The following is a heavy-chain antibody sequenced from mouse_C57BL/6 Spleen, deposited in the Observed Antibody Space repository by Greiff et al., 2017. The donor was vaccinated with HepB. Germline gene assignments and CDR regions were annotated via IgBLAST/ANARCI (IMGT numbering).Heavy chain of an antibody. V-gene: IGHV5-6*01. D-gene: IGHD2-4*01. CDR3: ARPIYYDYDGAWFAY. CDR2: ISSGGSYT. CDR1: GFTFSSYG. Sequence: VQPKEPGGDLVKPGGSLKLSCAASGFTFSSYGMSWVRQTPDKRLEWVATISSGGSYTYYPDSVKGRFTISRDNAKNTLYLQMSSLKSEDTAMYYCARPIYYDYDGAWFAYWGRGTLVTVSA. J-gene: IGHJ3*01.